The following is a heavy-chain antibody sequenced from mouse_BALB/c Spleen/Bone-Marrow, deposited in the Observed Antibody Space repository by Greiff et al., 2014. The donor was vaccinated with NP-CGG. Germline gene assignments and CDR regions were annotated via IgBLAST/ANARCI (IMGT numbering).Heavy chain of an antibody. CDR2: IPPGSGTT. CDR3: ARGSYYYGSSSPWFAY. CDR1: GYTFTSYW. J-gene: IGHJ3*01. Sequence: DLVKPGASAKLSCKASGYTFTSYWINWIKQRPGQSLEWIGRIPPGSGTTYYNEMFKGKATLTVDTSSTTAYIQLSSLSSEDSAVYFCARGSYYYGSSSPWFAYWGQGTLVTVSA. V-gene: IGHV1S41*01. D-gene: IGHD1-1*01.